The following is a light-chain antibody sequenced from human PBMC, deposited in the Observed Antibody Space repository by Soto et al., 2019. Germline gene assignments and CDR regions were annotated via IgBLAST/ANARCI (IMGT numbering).Light chain of an antibody. Sequence: QSALTQPASVSGSPGQSITISCTGTSSDVGGYNYVSWHQQHPGKAPKLTIYDVSSRPSGVSNRFSASKSGNTASLTISGLQAEDEADYYCNSYTSSGTYVFGTGTKVTVL. V-gene: IGLV2-14*01. CDR1: SSDVGGYNY. CDR3: NSYTSSGTYV. CDR2: DVS. J-gene: IGLJ1*01.